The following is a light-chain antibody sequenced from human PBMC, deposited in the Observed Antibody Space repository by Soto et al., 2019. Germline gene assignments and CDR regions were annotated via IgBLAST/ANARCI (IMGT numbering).Light chain of an antibody. CDR1: QNINKN. CDR3: QQSFHTPYT. J-gene: IGKJ2*01. Sequence: DIQMTQSPSSLSAYVGESVTISCRASQNINKNLNWYQQKSGKAPNLLIYGASNFQSGVPSRFRGSGSGTDFTLAISDLQPEDFATYYCQQSFHTPYTFGQGTKLEI. CDR2: GAS. V-gene: IGKV1-39*01.